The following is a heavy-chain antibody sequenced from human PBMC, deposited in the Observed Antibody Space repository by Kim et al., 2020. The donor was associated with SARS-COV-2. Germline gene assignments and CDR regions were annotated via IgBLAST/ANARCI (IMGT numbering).Heavy chain of an antibody. CDR1: GYTLTELS. J-gene: IGHJ5*02. V-gene: IGHV1-24*01. D-gene: IGHD3-9*01. CDR2: FDPEDGET. Sequence: ASVKVSCKVSGYTLTELSMHWVRQAPGKGLEWMGGFDPEDGETIYAQKFQGRVTMTEDTSTDTAYMELSSLRSEDTAVYYCATFGYYDILTGYYKYNWFDPWGQGTLVTV. CDR3: ATFGYYDILTGYYKYNWFDP.